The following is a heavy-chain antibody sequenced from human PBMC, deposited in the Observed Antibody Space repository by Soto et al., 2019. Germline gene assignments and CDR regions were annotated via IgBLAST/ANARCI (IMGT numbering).Heavy chain of an antibody. CDR3: ARAGSYRFDY. V-gene: IGHV3-74*01. CDR2: INAGGTSI. CDR1: GFSFSSYW. Sequence: EVQLVKSGGTLVQPGGSLRLSCVGSGFSFSSYWVHWVRQPPGKGLEWVSRINAGGTSISYADSVKGRFTISRDNAKNTLYLQMDGLGVDDTAVYYCARAGSYRFDYWGLGTLVTVSS. J-gene: IGHJ4*02. D-gene: IGHD3-10*01.